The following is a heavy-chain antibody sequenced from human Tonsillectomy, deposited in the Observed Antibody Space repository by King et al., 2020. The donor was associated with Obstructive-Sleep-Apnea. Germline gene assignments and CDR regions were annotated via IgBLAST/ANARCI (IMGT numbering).Heavy chain of an antibody. CDR2: IYYSGSH. CDR1: GGSISSSSYY. D-gene: IGHD3-22*01. V-gene: IGHV4-39*06. CDR3: ASKPYYYDSSGYYYGFDY. Sequence: QLQESGPGLVKPSETLSITSTVSGGSISSSSYYLGWIRQPPGKGLEWIGRIYYSGSHYYNPSLKSRVTLSVDTSKNQFPLKLSSVTAAATAVYYCASKPYYYDSSGYYYGFDYWGQGTLVTVSS. J-gene: IGHJ4*02.